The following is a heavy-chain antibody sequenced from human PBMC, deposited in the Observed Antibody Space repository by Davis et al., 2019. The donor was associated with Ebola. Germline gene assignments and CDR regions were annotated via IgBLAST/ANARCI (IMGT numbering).Heavy chain of an antibody. CDR1: GFTFSSYW. D-gene: IGHD6-6*01. Sequence: GESLKISCAASGFTFSSYWMSWVRQAPGKGLEWVANIKQDGSEKYYVDSVKGRFTISRDNAKNSLYLQMNSLRAEDTAVYYCARDGTAARLLFYYYYGMGVWGQGTTVTVSS. CDR3: ARDGTAARLLFYYYYGMGV. V-gene: IGHV3-7*03. J-gene: IGHJ6*02. CDR2: IKQDGSEK.